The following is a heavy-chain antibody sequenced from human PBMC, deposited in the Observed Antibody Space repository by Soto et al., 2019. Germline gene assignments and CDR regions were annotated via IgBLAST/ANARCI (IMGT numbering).Heavy chain of an antibody. D-gene: IGHD6-19*01. J-gene: IGHJ5*02. Sequence: SETLSLTCSVSGGSVSSHYWSWVRQPAGKGLEWIGRIYISGNTKYNPSFKSRVTMSVDTSKNQVSLRLSSVTAADTAVYYCARELKPYNSGWYSTFSWSQGTQVTVSS. CDR3: ARELKPYNSGWYSTFS. CDR2: IYISGNT. CDR1: GGSVSSHY. V-gene: IGHV4-4*07.